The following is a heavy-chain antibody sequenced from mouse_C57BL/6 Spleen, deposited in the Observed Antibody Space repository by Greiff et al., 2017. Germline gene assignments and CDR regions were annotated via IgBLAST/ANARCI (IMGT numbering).Heavy chain of an antibody. CDR1: GFTFSSYA. V-gene: IGHV5-4*03. Sequence: EVMLVESGGGLVKPGGSLKLSCAASGFTFSSYAMSWVRQTPEKRLEWVATISDGGSYTYYPDNVKGRFTISRDNAKNNLYLQMSHLKSEDTAMYYCARRSSAWYFDVWGTGTTVTVSS. D-gene: IGHD1-1*01. CDR2: ISDGGSYT. CDR3: ARRSSAWYFDV. J-gene: IGHJ1*03.